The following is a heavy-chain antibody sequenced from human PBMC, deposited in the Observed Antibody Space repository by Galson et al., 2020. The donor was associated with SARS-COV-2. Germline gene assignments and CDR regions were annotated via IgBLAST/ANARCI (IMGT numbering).Heavy chain of an antibody. D-gene: IGHD1-26*01. J-gene: IGHJ3*01. CDR2: DYTAANT. CDR3: ARGGLPGGFEL. CDR1: QFTVNNNN. Sequence: GESLKISCAASQFTVNNNNMGWVRQAPGRGLECVSFDYTAANTYYADSVKGRFTFSRDSSKNTLYLQMNNLRVDDTAVYYCARGGLPGGFELWGRGTMVTVSS. V-gene: IGHV3-53*01.